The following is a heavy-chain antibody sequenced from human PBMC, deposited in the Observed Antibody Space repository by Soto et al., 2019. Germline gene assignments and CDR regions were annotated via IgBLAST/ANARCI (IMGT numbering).Heavy chain of an antibody. Sequence: SETLSLTCTVSGGSISSYYWSWIRQPPGKGLEWIGYIYYSGSTNYNPSLKSRVTISVDTSKNQFSLKLSSVTAADTAVYYCAGMVQLPRAQTEYFQHWGQGTLVTVSS. V-gene: IGHV4-59*01. CDR1: GGSISSYY. D-gene: IGHD6-6*01. J-gene: IGHJ1*01. CDR3: AGMVQLPRAQTEYFQH. CDR2: IYYSGST.